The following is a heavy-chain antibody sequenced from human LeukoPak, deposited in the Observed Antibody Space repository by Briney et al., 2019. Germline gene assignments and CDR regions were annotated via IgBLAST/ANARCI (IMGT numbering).Heavy chain of an antibody. CDR3: ARVSYYDSSGSGDY. CDR1: GGSISSGDYY. CDR2: IYYSGTT. J-gene: IGHJ4*02. Sequence: SETLSLTCTVSGGSISSGDYYWSWIRQPPGKGLEWIGYIYYSGTTYYNPSLKSRVTISVDTSKNQFSLKLSSVTAADTAVYYCARVSYYDSSGSGDYWGQGTLVTVSS. D-gene: IGHD3-22*01. V-gene: IGHV4-30-4*08.